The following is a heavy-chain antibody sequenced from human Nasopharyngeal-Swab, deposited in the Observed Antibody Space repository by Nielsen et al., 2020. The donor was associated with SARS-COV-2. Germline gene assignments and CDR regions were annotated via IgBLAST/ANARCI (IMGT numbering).Heavy chain of an antibody. D-gene: IGHD6-13*01. CDR2: ISSSSSYI. J-gene: IGHJ6*03. CDR3: ARDYPYSSSWYPYYYYYYMDV. Sequence: SCAASGFTFSSYSMNWVRQAPGKGLEWVSSISSSSSYIYYADSVKGRFTISRDNAKNSLYLQMNSLRAEDTAVYYCARDYPYSSSWYPYYYYYYMDVWGKGTTVTVSS. CDR1: GFTFSSYS. V-gene: IGHV3-21*01.